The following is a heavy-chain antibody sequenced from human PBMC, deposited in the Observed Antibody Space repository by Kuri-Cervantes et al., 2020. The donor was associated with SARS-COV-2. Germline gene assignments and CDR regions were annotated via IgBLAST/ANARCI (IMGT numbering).Heavy chain of an antibody. CDR1: GGTFSSYA. Sequence: SVKVSCKASGGTFSSYAISWVRQAPGQGLEWMGGIIPILGIANYAQKFQGRVTITRDTSASTAYMELSSLRSEDTAVYYCARGGYCSGGSCYPYYYYYYGMDVWGQGTTATVSS. V-gene: IGHV1-69*10. J-gene: IGHJ6*02. CDR2: IIPILGIA. D-gene: IGHD2-15*01. CDR3: ARGGYCSGGSCYPYYYYYYGMDV.